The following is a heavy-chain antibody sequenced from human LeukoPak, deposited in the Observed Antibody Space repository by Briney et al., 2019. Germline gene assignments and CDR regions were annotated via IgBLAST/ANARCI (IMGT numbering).Heavy chain of an antibody. V-gene: IGHV3-53*01. CDR3: ASQAGTDAFDI. D-gene: IGHD6-19*01. CDR1: GFTVSSNY. CDR2: IYSGGST. Sequence: GGSLRLSCAASGFTVSSNYMSWVRQAPGKGLEWVSVIYSGGSTYYADSVKGRFTISRDNSKNTLYLQMNSLRAEDTAVYYCASQAGTDAFDIWGQGTMVTVSS. J-gene: IGHJ3*02.